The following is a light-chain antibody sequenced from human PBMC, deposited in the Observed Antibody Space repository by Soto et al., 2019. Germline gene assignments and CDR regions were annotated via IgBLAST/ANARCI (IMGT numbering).Light chain of an antibody. J-gene: IGLJ2*01. CDR2: DVS. CDR1: SSDVGGYEH. Sequence: QSALTQPPSASGSPGQSVTLSCTGSSSDVGGYEHVSWYQQHPGRVPKPLLYDVSKRLSGVPDRFSGSKSGNTASLTVSGLQAEDEADYYCSSYAGSDNMIFGGGTKLTVL. V-gene: IGLV2-8*01. CDR3: SSYAGSDNMI.